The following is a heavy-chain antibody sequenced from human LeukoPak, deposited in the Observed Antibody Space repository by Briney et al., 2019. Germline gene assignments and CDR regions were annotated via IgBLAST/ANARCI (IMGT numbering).Heavy chain of an antibody. CDR3: ARVGYSFSINDWSRTGLGAYPTKYYYYMDV. D-gene: IGHD5-18*01. V-gene: IGHV4-34*01. Sequence: SETLSLTCAVYGGSFSGYSWSWIRQPPGKGLEWIGEINPSRATNHSPSLMSRVSMSIDTSKNQISLRVSSVTAADTAVYYCARVGYSFSINDWSRTGLGAYPTKYYYYMDVWGKGTTVTVSS. J-gene: IGHJ6*03. CDR1: GGSFSGYS. CDR2: INPSRAT.